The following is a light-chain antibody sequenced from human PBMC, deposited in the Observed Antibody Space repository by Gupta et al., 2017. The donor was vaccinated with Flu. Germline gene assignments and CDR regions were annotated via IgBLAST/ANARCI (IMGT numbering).Light chain of an antibody. CDR2: ATD. J-gene: IGLJ3*02. CDR1: SGSVSSNSY. Sequence: SPGETVTLTCGLSSGSVSSNSYPSWYQQSPGQAPRTLVYATDTRISGVPDRFSGSILGNKAALTITGAQADDESDYYCLLYMGGGVSVFGGGTKLTVL. CDR3: LLYMGGGVSV. V-gene: IGLV8-61*01.